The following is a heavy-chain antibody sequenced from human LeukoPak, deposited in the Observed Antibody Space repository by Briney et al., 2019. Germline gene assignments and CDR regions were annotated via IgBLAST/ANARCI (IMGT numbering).Heavy chain of an antibody. D-gene: IGHD2-15*01. J-gene: IGHJ4*02. CDR3: ARDLAFATD. CDR2: IYYSGST. Sequence: SETLSLTCTVSGGSISSSSYYWGWIRQPPGKGLEWIGSIYYSGSTYYNPSLKGRVTISVDTSKNQFSLKLSSVTAADTAVYYCARDLAFATDWGQGTLVTVSS. CDR1: GGSISSSSYY. V-gene: IGHV4-39*07.